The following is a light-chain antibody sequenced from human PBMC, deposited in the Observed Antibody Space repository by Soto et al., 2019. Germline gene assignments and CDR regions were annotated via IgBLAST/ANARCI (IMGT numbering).Light chain of an antibody. CDR3: HRLKYWFPFC. CDR2: RAS. J-gene: IGKJ5*01. Sequence: EVVLTQSPATLSVSPGERATLSCRASESVNNKLGWYQQKPGQAPSLLIYRASTRATGIPARFSGSGSGTEFTVTIGSFQSEDSAVYYSHRLKYWFPFCFDQGTRMEIK. CDR1: ESVNNK. V-gene: IGKV3-15*01.